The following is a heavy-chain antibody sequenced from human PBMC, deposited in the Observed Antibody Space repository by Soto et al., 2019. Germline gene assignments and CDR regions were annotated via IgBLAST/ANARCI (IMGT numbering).Heavy chain of an antibody. CDR2: IIPIFGTA. CDR3: ARESRYCSGGSCYFLPGIDC. D-gene: IGHD2-15*01. J-gene: IGHJ4*02. CDR1: GGTFSSYA. V-gene: IGHV1-69*12. Sequence: QVQLVQSGAEVKKPGSSVKVSCKASGGTFSSYAISWVRQAPGQGLEWMGGIIPIFGTANYAQKFQGRVTITADESTSTAYIELSSLRSEDTALYYCARESRYCSGGSCYFLPGIDCWGQGTLVTVSS.